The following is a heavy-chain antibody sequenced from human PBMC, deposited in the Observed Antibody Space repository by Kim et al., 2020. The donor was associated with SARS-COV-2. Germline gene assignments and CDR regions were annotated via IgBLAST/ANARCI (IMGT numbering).Heavy chain of an antibody. CDR2: ISYDGSNK. D-gene: IGHD1-26*01. CDR1: GFTFSSYG. V-gene: IGHV3-30*18. J-gene: IGHJ6*01. Sequence: GASLRLSCAASGFTFSSYGMHWVRQAPGKGLEWVAVISYDGSNKYYADSVKGRFTISRDNSKNTLYLQMNSLRAEDTAVYYCAKIYFALVYAATFYYFG. CDR3: AKIYFALVYAATFYYFG.